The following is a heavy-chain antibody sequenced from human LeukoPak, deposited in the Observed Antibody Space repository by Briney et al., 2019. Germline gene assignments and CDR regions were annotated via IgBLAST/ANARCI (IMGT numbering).Heavy chain of an antibody. J-gene: IGHJ5*02. CDR3: ARGYCSGGSCYASGFDP. Sequence: SETLSLTCAVSGGSISSGGYSWSWIRQPPGKGLEWIGYIYHSGSTYYNPSLKSRVTISVDGSKNQFSLKLSSVTAADTAVYYCARGYCSGGSCYASGFDPWGQGTLVTVSS. CDR1: GGSISSGGYS. CDR2: IYHSGST. D-gene: IGHD2-15*01. V-gene: IGHV4-30-2*01.